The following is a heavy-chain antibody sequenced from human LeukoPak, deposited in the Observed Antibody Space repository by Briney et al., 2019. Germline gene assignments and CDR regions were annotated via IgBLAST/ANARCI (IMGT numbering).Heavy chain of an antibody. J-gene: IGHJ5*02. Sequence: SETLSLTCTVSGGSISSGDYYWSWIRQPPGKGLEWIGYIYYSGSTYYNPSLKSRVTISVDTSKNQFSLKLSSVTAADTAVYYCARERYYDSLAESDPWGQGTLVTVSS. CDR3: ARERYYDSLAESDP. V-gene: IGHV4-30-4*01. CDR1: GGSISSGDYY. CDR2: IYYSGST. D-gene: IGHD3-22*01.